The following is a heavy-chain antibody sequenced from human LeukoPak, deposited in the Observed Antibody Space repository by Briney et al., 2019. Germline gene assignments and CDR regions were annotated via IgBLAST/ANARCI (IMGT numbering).Heavy chain of an antibody. CDR3: AKGSTAHFTGYPPIEF. J-gene: IGHJ4*02. Sequence: ESGGSLRLSCAASGFTFDEYAMHWVRQAPGKGLEWVSGIGWNSGTIRYADSVKGRFTISRDNAKNSLYLQVTSLRVENTAFYYCAKGSTAHFTGYPPIEFWGQGTLVAASS. CDR1: GFTFDEYA. D-gene: IGHD3-9*01. CDR2: IGWNSGTI. V-gene: IGHV3-9*01.